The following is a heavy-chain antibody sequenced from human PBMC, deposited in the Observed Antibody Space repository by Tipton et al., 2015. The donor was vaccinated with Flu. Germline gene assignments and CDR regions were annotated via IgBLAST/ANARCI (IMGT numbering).Heavy chain of an antibody. D-gene: IGHD4-11*01. Sequence: TLSLTCTFSGGSSSSDNYHWTWVRQPAGKGLEWIGHIYLSGTTAYNPSLKSRVTISRDTSKNQFSLRLTSVTAADTAIYYCARRDYSNYVSEPKNWFDPWGQGTLVTVSS. J-gene: IGHJ5*02. CDR2: IYLSGTT. V-gene: IGHV4-61*09. CDR3: ARRDYSNYVSEPKNWFDP. CDR1: GGSSSSDNYH.